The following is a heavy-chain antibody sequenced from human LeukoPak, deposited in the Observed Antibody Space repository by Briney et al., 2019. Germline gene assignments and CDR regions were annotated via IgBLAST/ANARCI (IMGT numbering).Heavy chain of an antibody. Sequence: GASVKVSCKASGYTFTSYAMNWVRQAPGQGLEWMGWISAYNGNTNYAQKLQGRVTMTTDTSTSTAYMELRSLRSDDTAVYYCARDRYYDSSGLGYWGQGTLVTVSS. CDR2: ISAYNGNT. CDR3: ARDRYYDSSGLGY. J-gene: IGHJ4*02. D-gene: IGHD3-22*01. CDR1: GYTFTSYA. V-gene: IGHV1-18*01.